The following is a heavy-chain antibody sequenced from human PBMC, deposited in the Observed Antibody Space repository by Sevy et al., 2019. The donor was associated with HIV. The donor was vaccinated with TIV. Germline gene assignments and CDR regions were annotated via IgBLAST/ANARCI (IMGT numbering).Heavy chain of an antibody. Sequence: GGSLRLSCAASGFIFNSYGMSWVRQAPGKGLEWVSAISGSGGSTDYADSVKGRFTISRDNSNKILYLEMNSLRVEETAVYYCRGVGLTTAFDYWGQGTLVTVSS. CDR2: ISGSGGST. CDR1: GFIFNSYG. D-gene: IGHD1-26*01. J-gene: IGHJ4*02. V-gene: IGHV3-23*01. CDR3: RGVGLTTAFDY.